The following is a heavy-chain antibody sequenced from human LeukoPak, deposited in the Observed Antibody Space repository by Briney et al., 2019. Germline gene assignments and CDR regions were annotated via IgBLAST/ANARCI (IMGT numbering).Heavy chain of an antibody. CDR1: SGSISTSNYY. J-gene: IGHJ5*02. CDR2: IYYSGST. Sequence: SETLSLTCTVSSGSISTSNYYWGWVRQPPGKALEWIGNIYYSGSTNYNPSLKSRVTISVDTSKNQFSLKLSSVTAADTAVYYCARDRGGALSQWFDPWGQGTLVTDSS. V-gene: IGHV4-39*07. CDR3: ARDRGGALSQWFDP. D-gene: IGHD1-26*01.